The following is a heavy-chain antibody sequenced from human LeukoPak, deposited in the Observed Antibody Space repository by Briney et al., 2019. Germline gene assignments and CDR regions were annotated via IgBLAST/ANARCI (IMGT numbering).Heavy chain of an antibody. CDR1: GVSFSGYY. Sequence: SETLSLTCAVYGVSFSGYYWSWIRQPPGKGLEWIGEINHSGSTNYNPSLKSRVTISVDTSKNQFSLKLSSVTAADTAVYYCARVGGSSSWYRGSHWFDPWGQGTLVTVSS. CDR2: INHSGST. D-gene: IGHD6-13*01. J-gene: IGHJ5*02. V-gene: IGHV4-34*01. CDR3: ARVGGSSSWYRGSHWFDP.